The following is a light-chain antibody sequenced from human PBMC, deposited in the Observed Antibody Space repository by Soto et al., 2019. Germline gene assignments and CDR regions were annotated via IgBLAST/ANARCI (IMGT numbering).Light chain of an antibody. CDR2: DAS. CDR3: QQYKSYPWT. J-gene: IGKJ1*01. Sequence: DIQMTQSPSTLSASLGDRLSITCRASQSVSNWLAWYQQKPGIAPNLLIYDASTLESGVPSRFSGSGSGTEFTLTISSLQPDDFATYYCQQYKSYPWTFGQGTK. CDR1: QSVSNW. V-gene: IGKV1-5*01.